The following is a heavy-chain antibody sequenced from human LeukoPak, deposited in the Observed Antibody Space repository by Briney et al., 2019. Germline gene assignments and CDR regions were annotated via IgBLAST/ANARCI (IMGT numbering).Heavy chain of an antibody. Sequence: GGSLRLSCAASGFTFSSYGMHWVRQAPGKGLEWVAVIWYDGSNKYYADSVKGRFTISRDNSKNALYLQMNSLRVEDTAVYYCAIDPNWGTHSWGQGVLVTVSS. J-gene: IGHJ4*02. CDR3: AIDPNWGTHS. V-gene: IGHV3-33*01. CDR1: GFTFSSYG. CDR2: IWYDGSNK. D-gene: IGHD7-27*01.